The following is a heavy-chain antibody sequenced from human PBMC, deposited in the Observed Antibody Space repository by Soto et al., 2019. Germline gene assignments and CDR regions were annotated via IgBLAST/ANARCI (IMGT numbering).Heavy chain of an antibody. V-gene: IGHV4-34*01. Sequence: SETLSLTCAVYGGSFSGYYWSWIRQPPGKGLEWIGEINHSGSTNYNPSLKSRVTISVDTSKNQFSLKLSSVTAADTAVYYCARGFNFWSGKLSSPGYYYYYMDVWGKGTTVTVSS. CDR3: ARGFNFWSGKLSSPGYYYYYMDV. J-gene: IGHJ6*03. CDR2: INHSGST. CDR1: GGSFSGYY. D-gene: IGHD3-3*01.